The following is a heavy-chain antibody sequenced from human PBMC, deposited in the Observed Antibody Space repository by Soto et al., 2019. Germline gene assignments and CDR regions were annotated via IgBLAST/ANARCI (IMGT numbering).Heavy chain of an antibody. V-gene: IGHV1-18*01. CDR2: ISAYNGNT. J-gene: IGHJ6*02. D-gene: IGHD2-15*01. Sequence: ASVKVSCKASGYTFTSYGISWVRQAPGQGLERMGWISAYNGNTNYAQKLQGRVTMTTDTSTSTAYMELRSLRSDDTAVYYCAREGHIVVVVAAWDYYYGIDVWGQGTTVTVSS. CDR1: GYTFTSYG. CDR3: AREGHIVVVVAAWDYYYGIDV.